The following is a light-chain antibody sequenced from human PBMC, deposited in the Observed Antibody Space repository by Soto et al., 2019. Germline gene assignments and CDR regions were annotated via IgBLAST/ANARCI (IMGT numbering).Light chain of an antibody. CDR1: QSVTSRF. J-gene: IGKJ1*01. CDR2: GAS. CDR3: QKYDGTGT. Sequence: EIVLTQSPGTLSLSPGERATLSCRASQSVTSRFFAWYQHKPGQPPRLLIYGASRRATGIPDRFSGSGSGTDFTLTISSLEPEDFAMYYCQKYDGTGTFGQGTKVDIK. V-gene: IGKV3-20*01.